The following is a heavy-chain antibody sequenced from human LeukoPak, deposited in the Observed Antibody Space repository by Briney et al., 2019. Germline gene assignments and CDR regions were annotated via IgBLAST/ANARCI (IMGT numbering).Heavy chain of an antibody. V-gene: IGHV2-70*11. D-gene: IGHD3-22*01. CDR2: IDWDDDK. CDR1: GFSLSTNGMC. CDR3: ARVHTNDKGDAFDI. J-gene: IGHJ3*02. Sequence: GSGPTLVNPTQTLTLTCTFSGFSLSTNGMCVSWIRQPPGKALEWLARIDWDDDKYYSTSLKTRLTISKDTSKNQVVLTMTNMAPVDTATYYCARVHTNDKGDAFDIWGQGTMVTVSP.